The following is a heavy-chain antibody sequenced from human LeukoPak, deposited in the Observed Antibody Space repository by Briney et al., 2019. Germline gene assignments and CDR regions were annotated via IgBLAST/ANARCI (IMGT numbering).Heavy chain of an antibody. CDR2: INPSGGST. CDR1: GYTFTSYD. V-gene: IGHV1-46*01. CDR3: ARYISSYDSSGSSDAFDI. D-gene: IGHD3-22*01. J-gene: IGHJ3*02. Sequence: ASVKVSCKPSGYTFTSYDINWVRQAPGQGLEWMGIINPSGGSTSYAQKFQGRVTMTRDMSTSTVYMELSRLRSDDTAVYYCARYISSYDSSGSSDAFDIWGQGTMVTVSS.